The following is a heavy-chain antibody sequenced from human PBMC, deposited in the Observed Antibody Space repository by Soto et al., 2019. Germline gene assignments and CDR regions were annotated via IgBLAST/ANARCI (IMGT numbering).Heavy chain of an antibody. CDR1: GFTFSTYW. J-gene: IGHJ4*02. CDR3: ARDPGVVTTVTTYDQYFDY. CDR2: IRSDGSST. D-gene: IGHD4-17*01. Sequence: EVQLVESGGGLVQPGGSLRLSCAASGFTFSTYWMHWVSQAPGKGLVWVSRIRSDGSSTSYAASVKGRFTISRDNAKKMLYLKMNSLRAEDTAVYYCARDPGVVTTVTTYDQYFDYWGQGTLVTVSS. V-gene: IGHV3-74*01.